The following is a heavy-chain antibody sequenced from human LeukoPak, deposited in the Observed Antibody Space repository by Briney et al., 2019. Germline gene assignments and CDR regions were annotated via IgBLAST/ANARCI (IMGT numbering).Heavy chain of an antibody. Sequence: PGGSLRLSCAASGFTFSSYAMHWVRQAPGKGLEWVAVISYDGSNKYYADSVKGRFTISRDNSKNTLYLQMNSLRAEDTAVYYCARNFDPGVNAFDIWGQGTMVTVSS. D-gene: IGHD3-10*01. CDR3: ARNFDPGVNAFDI. J-gene: IGHJ3*02. V-gene: IGHV3-30-3*01. CDR1: GFTFSSYA. CDR2: ISYDGSNK.